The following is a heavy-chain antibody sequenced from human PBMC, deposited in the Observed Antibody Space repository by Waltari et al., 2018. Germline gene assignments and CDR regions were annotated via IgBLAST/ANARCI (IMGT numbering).Heavy chain of an antibody. CDR1: GFTFSSYA. V-gene: IGHV3-23*04. CDR2: ISGSGGST. J-gene: IGHJ5*02. D-gene: IGHD4-17*01. Sequence: EVQLVESGGGLVQPGGSLRLSCAASGFTFSSYAISWVRQAPGKGLEWVSAISGSGGSTYYADSVKGRFTISRDNSKNTLYLQMNSLRAEDTAVYYCAKDAAGYGDYVGWFDPWGQGTLVTVSS. CDR3: AKDAAGYGDYVGWFDP.